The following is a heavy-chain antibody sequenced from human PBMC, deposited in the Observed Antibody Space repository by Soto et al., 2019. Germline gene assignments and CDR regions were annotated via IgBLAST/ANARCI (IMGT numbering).Heavy chain of an antibody. J-gene: IGHJ4*02. CDR2: VYNSGST. CDR1: TASISSYS. V-gene: IGHV4-59*01. D-gene: IGHD3-10*01. Sequence: SETLSLTCTVSTASISSYSWSWIRQPPGKGLEWIGYVYNSGSTIYNPSLKSRVTISLDTSKNQFSLRLTSVTAADTAVYYCAGDYASGSYRFDYWGQGALVTVSS. CDR3: AGDYASGSYRFDY.